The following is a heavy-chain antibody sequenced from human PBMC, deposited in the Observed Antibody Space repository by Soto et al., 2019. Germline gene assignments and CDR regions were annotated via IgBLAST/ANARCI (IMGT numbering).Heavy chain of an antibody. J-gene: IGHJ4*02. CDR3: ASISIPYYFDN. CDR1: GGSISSGNYY. Sequence: PSETLSLTCTVSGGSISSGNYYWSWIRQPPGKGLEWIGFISYSGTTHYSASLRSRVSISVDTSKNQFSLKLGSVTAADTAVYYCASISIPYYFDNWGQGTLVT. CDR2: ISYSGTT. D-gene: IGHD4-4*01. V-gene: IGHV4-30-4*02.